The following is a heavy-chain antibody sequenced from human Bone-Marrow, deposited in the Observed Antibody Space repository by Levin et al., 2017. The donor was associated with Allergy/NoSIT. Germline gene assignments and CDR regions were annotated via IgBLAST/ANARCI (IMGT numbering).Heavy chain of an antibody. CDR2: ISAKDGHT. V-gene: IGHV1-18*01. CDR1: GYSFRSFG. J-gene: IGHJ5*02. D-gene: IGHD2-15*01. CDR3: ARKGSFCSGGRCYRYNWFDH. Sequence: ASVKVSCKASGYSFRSFGVTWVRQAPGLGLEWMGWISAKDGHTSYAQKFQGRVTMTTDTSTNMAYLELRSLTSDDTAVYFCARKGSFCSGGRCYRYNWFDHWGQGTLVTVSS.